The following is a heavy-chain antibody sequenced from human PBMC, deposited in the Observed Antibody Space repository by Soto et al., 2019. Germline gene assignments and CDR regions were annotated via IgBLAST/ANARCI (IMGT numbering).Heavy chain of an antibody. CDR3: ARENVGFNYADAFDI. Sequence: GASVKVSCKASGVTFSSYAISWVRQAPGQGLEWMGGIIPIFGTANYAQKFQGRVTITADKSTSTAYMELSSLRSEDTAVYYCARENVGFNYADAFDIWGQGTMVTVSS. J-gene: IGHJ3*02. V-gene: IGHV1-69*06. CDR1: GVTFSSYA. D-gene: IGHD1-1*01. CDR2: IIPIFGTA.